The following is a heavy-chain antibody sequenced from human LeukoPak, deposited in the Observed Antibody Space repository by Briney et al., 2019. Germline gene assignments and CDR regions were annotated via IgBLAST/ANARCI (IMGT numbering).Heavy chain of an antibody. V-gene: IGHV3-74*01. J-gene: IGHJ4*02. CDR2: INSDGSST. D-gene: IGHD3-22*01. CDR3: ARDSSGYYPTDY. Sequence: RQAPXXXXXWVSRINSDGSSTSYADSVKGRFTISRDNAKNTLYLQMNSLRAEDTAVYYCARDSSGYYPTDYWGQGTLVTVSS.